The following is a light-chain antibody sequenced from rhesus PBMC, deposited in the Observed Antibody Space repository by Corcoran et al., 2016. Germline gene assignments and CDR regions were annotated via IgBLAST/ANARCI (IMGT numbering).Light chain of an antibody. CDR1: QTISSY. V-gene: IGKV1-44*01. CDR3: QQHNSHPLT. J-gene: IGKJ4*01. Sequence: DIQMTQSPSSLSASVGDRVTITCRASQTISSYLAWYQQKPGKVPKVPIYATSSFVSGVPSRFSGPGSGTDFTHTISSRQPEDFATYYCQQHNSHPLTFGGGTKVESK. CDR2: ATS.